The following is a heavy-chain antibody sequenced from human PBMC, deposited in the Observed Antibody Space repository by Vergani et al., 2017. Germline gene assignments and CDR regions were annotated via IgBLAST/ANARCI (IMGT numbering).Heavy chain of an antibody. CDR3: ARWGNSTRLDS. V-gene: IGHV3-33*01. D-gene: IGHD1-1*01. Sequence: QVQLVESEGGVVQPGRSLTLSCVASGFNFSRYGMHWVRQAPGKGLEWVAVIWYDGSNKDYGDSVKGRFTISRDNSKNTLYLQMNSLRVEDTAVYYGARWGNSTRLDSWGQGTLVTVSS. CDR2: IWYDGSNK. CDR1: GFNFSRYG. J-gene: IGHJ5*01.